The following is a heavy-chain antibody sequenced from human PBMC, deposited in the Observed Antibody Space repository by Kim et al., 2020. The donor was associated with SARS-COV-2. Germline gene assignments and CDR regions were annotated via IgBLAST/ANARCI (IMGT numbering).Heavy chain of an antibody. D-gene: IGHD1-26*01. J-gene: IGHJ4*02. Sequence: GGSLRLSCTASGFTFGDYYISWVRQAPGKGLEWVGFIRSKAYGGTPEYAASVKGRITISRDDSKRTAYLQMSSLKTEDTGIYLCTTNPVGAVPFDYWGQGTLVTVSS. CDR2: IRSKAYGGTP. CDR3: TTNPVGAVPFDY. V-gene: IGHV3-49*04. CDR1: GFTFGDYY.